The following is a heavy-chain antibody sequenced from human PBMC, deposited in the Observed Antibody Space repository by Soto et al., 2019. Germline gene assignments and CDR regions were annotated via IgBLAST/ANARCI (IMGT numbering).Heavy chain of an antibody. D-gene: IGHD2-2*01. J-gene: IGHJ5*02. CDR2: ISGSGGST. V-gene: IGHV3-23*01. Sequence: SLRLSCAASGFTFSSYAMSWVRQAPVKGLEWVSAISGSGGSTYYADSVKGRFTISRDNSKNTLYLQMNSLRAEDTAVYYCAKLNYCSSTSCYLNWFDPWGQGTLVTVSS. CDR3: AKLNYCSSTSCYLNWFDP. CDR1: GFTFSSYA.